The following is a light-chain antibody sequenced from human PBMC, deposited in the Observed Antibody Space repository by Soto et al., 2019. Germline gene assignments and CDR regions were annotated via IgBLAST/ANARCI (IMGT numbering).Light chain of an antibody. J-gene: IGLJ2*01. CDR2: DNN. CDR3: HSYDVSLSGPV. V-gene: IGLV1-40*01. Sequence: QSVLTQPPSVSGAPGQRVTISCTGSSSNIGACYDVHWYQQLPGTAPKVLIYDNNNRPSGVPDRFSGSKSGTSASLAITALQAEDEADYYCHSYDVSLSGPVFGGGTKLTVL. CDR1: SSNIGACYD.